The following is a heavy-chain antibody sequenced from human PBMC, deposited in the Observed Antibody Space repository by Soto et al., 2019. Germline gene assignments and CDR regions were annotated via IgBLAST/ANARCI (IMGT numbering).Heavy chain of an antibody. Sequence: PTETLSLTCTVSGGSISSVGYYWSWIRQRPGKGLEWIGDIHYSGSTFYHPSLKSRVTISVDTSENQFSLKLSSMTAADTAVYYCARGEVLQADSLDXWGQGTLVPVSX. D-gene: IGHD2-2*01. J-gene: IGHJ4*02. CDR2: IHYSGST. CDR3: ARGEVLQADSLDX. V-gene: IGHV4-31*03. CDR1: GGSISSVGYY.